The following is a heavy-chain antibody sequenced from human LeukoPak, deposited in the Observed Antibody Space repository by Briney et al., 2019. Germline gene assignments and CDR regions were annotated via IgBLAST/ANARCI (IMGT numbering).Heavy chain of an antibody. CDR1: GGTFSSYA. V-gene: IGHV1-69*01. D-gene: IGHD3-22*01. J-gene: IGHJ4*02. CDR3: ARDPLPPYYYDSSGYYFDY. Sequence: GASVKVSCKASGGTFSSYAISWVRQAPGQGLEWMGGIIPIFGTANYAQKFQGRVTITADESTSTAYMELSSLRSEDTAVYYCARDPLPPYYYDSSGYYFDYWGQGTLVTVSS. CDR2: IIPIFGTA.